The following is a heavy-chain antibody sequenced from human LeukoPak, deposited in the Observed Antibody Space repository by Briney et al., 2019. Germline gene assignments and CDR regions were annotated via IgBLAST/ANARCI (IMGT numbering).Heavy chain of an antibody. J-gene: IGHJ6*02. CDR1: GVSISSYY. Sequence: SETLSLTCTVSGVSISSYYWSWLRQPPGKGLEWIGYIYYSGSTNYNPSLKSRVTISVDTSKNQFSLKLSSVTAADTAVYYCAGQSSGSLYYYYGMDVWGQGTTVTVSS. CDR3: AGQSSGSLYYYYGMDV. D-gene: IGHD3-10*01. CDR2: IYYSGST. V-gene: IGHV4-59*01.